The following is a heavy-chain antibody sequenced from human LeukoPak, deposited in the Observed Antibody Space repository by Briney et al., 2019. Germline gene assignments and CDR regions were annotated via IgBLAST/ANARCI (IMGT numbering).Heavy chain of an antibody. CDR1: GFXFDIYS. V-gene: IGHV3-21*01. D-gene: IGHD2/OR15-2a*01. CDR3: ARDRGSFGSTQYSFDI. J-gene: IGHJ3*02. Sequence: GGSLRLSCAAPGFXFDIYSINWVRQAPGKGLEWVSSISSSGSDLNYADSVKGRFTISRDNAEKSLYLQMNSLRAEDTAVYYCARDRGSFGSTQYSFDIWGQGTMVTVSS. CDR2: ISSSGSDL.